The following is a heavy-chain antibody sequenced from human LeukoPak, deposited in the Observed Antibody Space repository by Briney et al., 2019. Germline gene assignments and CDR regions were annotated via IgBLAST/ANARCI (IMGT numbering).Heavy chain of an antibody. V-gene: IGHV3-30*04. Sequence: PGRSLRLSCAGSGFTFSSYAMHWVRQAPGKGLEWVAVISYDGSNKYYADSVKGRFTISRDNSKNTLYLQMNSLRAEDTAVYYCARKGAYSSSLDYWGQGTLVTVSS. CDR2: ISYDGSNK. D-gene: IGHD6-13*01. J-gene: IGHJ4*02. CDR3: ARKGAYSSSLDY. CDR1: GFTFSSYA.